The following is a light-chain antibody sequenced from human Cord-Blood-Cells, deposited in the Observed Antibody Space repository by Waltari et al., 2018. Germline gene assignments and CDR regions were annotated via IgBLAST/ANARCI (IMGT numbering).Light chain of an antibody. J-gene: IGLJ2*01. CDR2: GKN. CDR1: SLRSHY. CDR3: YSRDSSGNHVV. V-gene: IGLV3-19*01. Sequence: SELTQDHALSVALAQTVVITGQGDSLRSHYASCDQQKPGQAPVLVIYGKNNRPSGFPDRFPGSSSGNTASWTITGAPADDAAAFYCYSRDSSGNHVVFGGGTKLTVL.